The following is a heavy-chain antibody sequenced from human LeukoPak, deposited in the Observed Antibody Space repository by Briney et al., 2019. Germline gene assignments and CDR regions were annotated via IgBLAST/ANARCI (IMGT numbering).Heavy chain of an antibody. J-gene: IGHJ5*02. V-gene: IGHV1-69*13. D-gene: IGHD2-2*01. CDR2: VMPMFNTS. CDR1: GGTFSSYA. Sequence: ASVKVSCKASGGTFSSYAISWVRQAPGQGLEWMGGVMPMFNTSNYAQKFQGRVTITADENTSTVYMELSSLRSEDTAVYYCAKVQNEVVPIAMRGWFDPWGQGTLVAVSS. CDR3: AKVQNEVVPIAMRGWFDP.